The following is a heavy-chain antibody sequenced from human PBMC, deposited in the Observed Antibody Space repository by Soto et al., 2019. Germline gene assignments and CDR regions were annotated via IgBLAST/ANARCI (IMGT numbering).Heavy chain of an antibody. V-gene: IGHV3-23*01. Sequence: GGSLRLSCAASGFTFSTYAMSWVRQAPGKGLEWVSVISGSGGSTYYAASVKGRFTISRDNSKNTLYLQMNSLRAEDTAVYYCAKTCLVGLLVGSMNYRGQAPLVTGSS. CDR2: ISGSGGST. J-gene: IGHJ4*02. CDR3: AKTCLVGLLVGSMNY. CDR1: GFTFSTYA. D-gene: IGHD1-26*01.